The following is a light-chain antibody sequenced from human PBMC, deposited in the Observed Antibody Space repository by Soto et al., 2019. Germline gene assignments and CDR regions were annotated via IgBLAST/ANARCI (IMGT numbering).Light chain of an antibody. Sequence: DIQLTQSPSSLSASVGDRVTISCRASQTISKYLNWYQQKPGKAPKLLIYAAYSLESGVPSRFSGSGSGTDFTLTISSLQAEDLAIYYCQQTYSTVAITFGQGTRLDIK. J-gene: IGKJ5*01. CDR1: QTISKY. CDR2: AAY. V-gene: IGKV1-39*01. CDR3: QQTYSTVAIT.